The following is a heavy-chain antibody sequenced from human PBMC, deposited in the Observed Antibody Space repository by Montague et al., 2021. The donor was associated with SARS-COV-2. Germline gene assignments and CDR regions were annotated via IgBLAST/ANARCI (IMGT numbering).Heavy chain of an antibody. D-gene: IGHD3-10*01. CDR1: GFTFRSYG. V-gene: IGHV3-23*01. CDR2: MTAGGGST. J-gene: IGHJ4*02. CDR3: ATGVSKFDY. Sequence: SLRLSCAASGFTFRSYGMSWVRQAPGKGPEWVSGMTAGGGSTYYADSVKGRFTISRDNSNNTLYPQVKSLRAEDTAVYYCATGVSKFDYWGQGILVTVSS.